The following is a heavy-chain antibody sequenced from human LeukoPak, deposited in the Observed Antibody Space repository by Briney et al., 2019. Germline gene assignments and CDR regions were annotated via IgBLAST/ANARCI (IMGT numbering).Heavy chain of an antibody. CDR2: ISSSTIYT. Sequence: PGGSLRLSCAASGFTFSSYSMNWVRQAPGKGLEWVSFISSSTIYTYYSDSVKGRFTISRDNAKNSLYLQMNSLRAEDTAVHYCARDLHFYDRTIDSWGQGTLVTVSS. V-gene: IGHV3-21*01. CDR1: GFTFSSYS. CDR3: ARDLHFYDRTIDS. J-gene: IGHJ5*01. D-gene: IGHD3-22*01.